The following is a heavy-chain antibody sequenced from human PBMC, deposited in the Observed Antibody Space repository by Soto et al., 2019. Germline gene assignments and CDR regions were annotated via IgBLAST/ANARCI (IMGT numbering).Heavy chain of an antibody. CDR2: MNPNSGNT. CDR1: GYTFTSYD. CDR3: ARGYRYDFWRGYYMAFDI. D-gene: IGHD3-3*01. Sequence: GASVKVSCKASGYTFTSYDINWVRQATGQGLEWMGWMNPNSGNTGYAQKFQGRVTMTRNTSISTAYMELSSLRSEDTAVYYCARGYRYDFWRGYYMAFDIWGQGTMVT. J-gene: IGHJ3*02. V-gene: IGHV1-8*01.